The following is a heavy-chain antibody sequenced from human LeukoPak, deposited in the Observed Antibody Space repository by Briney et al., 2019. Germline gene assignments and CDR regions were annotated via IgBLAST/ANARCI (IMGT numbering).Heavy chain of an antibody. J-gene: IGHJ6*02. V-gene: IGHV1-2*02. CDR3: ARNMVRGVIIPSTYGMDV. CDR2: INPNSGGT. Sequence: GASLKVSFKASGYTFTGYYMHWVRQAPGQGLEWMGWINPNSGGTNYAQKFQGRVTMTRDTSISTAYMELSRLRSDDTAVYYCARNMVRGVIIPSTYGMDVWGQGTTVTVSS. D-gene: IGHD3-10*01. CDR1: GYTFTGYY.